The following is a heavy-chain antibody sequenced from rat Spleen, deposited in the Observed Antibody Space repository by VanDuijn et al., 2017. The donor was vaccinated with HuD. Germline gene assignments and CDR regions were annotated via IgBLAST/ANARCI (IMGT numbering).Heavy chain of an antibody. V-gene: IGHV4-2*01. CDR2: INKDSSII. J-gene: IGHJ2*01. D-gene: IGHD1-7*01. Sequence: EVKLVESGGGLVQPGRSLKLSCTASGFNFNDYWMGWVRQAPGKGLEWIGEINKDSSIIKYTPSLKDKFTISRDNAQNILYLQMDSLRSEDTATYYCARQEHTLDYWGQGVMVTVSS. CDR1: GFNFNDYW. CDR3: ARQEHTLDY.